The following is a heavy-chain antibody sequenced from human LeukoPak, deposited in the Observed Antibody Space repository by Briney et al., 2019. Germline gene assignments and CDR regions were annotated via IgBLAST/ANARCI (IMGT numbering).Heavy chain of an antibody. J-gene: IGHJ6*03. CDR1: GFTVSSYW. V-gene: IGHV3-74*01. Sequence: GGSLRLSCAASGFTVSSYWMHWVRQAPGKGLAWVSHINTDASNKNYADSVRGRFTLSRDNNKNTLYLKMNRLTDENTAEYVLAMGYYMKVCGEGSTVTVSS. CDR2: INTDASNK. CDR3: AMGYYMKV.